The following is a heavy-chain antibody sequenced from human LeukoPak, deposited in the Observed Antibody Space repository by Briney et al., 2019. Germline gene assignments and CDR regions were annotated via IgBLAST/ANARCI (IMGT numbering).Heavy chain of an antibody. V-gene: IGHV1-8*03. D-gene: IGHD3-22*01. CDR2: MNPNSGNT. CDR1: GYTFTSYD. J-gene: IGHJ4*02. Sequence: ASVKVSCKASGYTFTSYDINWVRQATGQGLEWMGWMNPNSGNTGYAQKFQGRVTITRNTSISTAYMELSSLRSEDTAVYYCARGRGHYYDSSGYWGNYWGQGTLVTVSS. CDR3: ARGRGHYYDSSGYWGNY.